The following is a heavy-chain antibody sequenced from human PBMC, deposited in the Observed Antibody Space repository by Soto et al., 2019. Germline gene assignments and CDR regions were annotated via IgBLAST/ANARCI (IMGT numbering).Heavy chain of an antibody. CDR3: ARRRRSSSSFDP. J-gene: IGHJ5*02. CDR2: MNPNSGNT. V-gene: IGHV1-8*01. CDR1: GYTFTSYD. D-gene: IGHD6-13*01. Sequence: QVQLVQSGAEVKKPGASVKVSCKASGYTFTSYDINWVRQATGQGLEWMGWMNPNSGNTDYAQKFQGRVTMTSNTPISTPYMELSSLRSEDTAVYYCARRRRSSSSFDPWGQGTLVTVSS.